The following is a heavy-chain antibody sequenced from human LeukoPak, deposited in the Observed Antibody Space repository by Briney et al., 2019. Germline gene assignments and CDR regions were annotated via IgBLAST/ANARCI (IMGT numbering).Heavy chain of an antibody. V-gene: IGHV3-48*03. CDR2: ISSSGSTI. Sequence: GGSLRLSCAASGFTFSTYEMNWVRQAPGKGMEWASYISSSGSTIYYADQVKPRFTISNDNANNSLSLHMNSLRADDTTVYYCSRDSSYYGSGSFSDWGQGTLVTVSS. CDR1: GFTFSTYE. CDR3: SRDSSYYGSGSFSD. J-gene: IGHJ4*02. D-gene: IGHD3-10*01.